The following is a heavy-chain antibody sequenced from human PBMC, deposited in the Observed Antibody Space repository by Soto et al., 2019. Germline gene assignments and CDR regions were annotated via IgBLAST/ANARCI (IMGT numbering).Heavy chain of an antibody. J-gene: IGHJ4*02. CDR1: GYTFTSYG. CDR3: ARDQPRPSITKNSGIDY. Sequence: QVQLVQSGAEVKKPGASVKVSCKASGYTFTSYGISWVRQAPGQGLEWMGWISAYNGNTNYAQKLQGRVTMTTDTSTSTAYMELRSLRSDDTAVYYCARDQPRPSITKNSGIDYWGQGTLVTVSS. V-gene: IGHV1-18*01. D-gene: IGHD3-10*01. CDR2: ISAYNGNT.